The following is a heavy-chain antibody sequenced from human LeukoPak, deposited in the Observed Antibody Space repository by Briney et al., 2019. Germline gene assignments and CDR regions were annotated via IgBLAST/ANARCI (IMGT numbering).Heavy chain of an antibody. D-gene: IGHD3-10*01. V-gene: IGHV1-2*06. Sequence: ASVKVSCKASGYTFTGYYMHWVRQAPGQGLEWMGRINPNSGGTNYAQKFQGRVTMTGDTSISTAYMELSRLRSDDTAVYYCERGGSSYRFGECPYYFDYWGQGTLVTVSA. J-gene: IGHJ4*02. CDR3: ERGGSSYRFGECPYYFDY. CDR2: INPNSGGT. CDR1: GYTFTGYY.